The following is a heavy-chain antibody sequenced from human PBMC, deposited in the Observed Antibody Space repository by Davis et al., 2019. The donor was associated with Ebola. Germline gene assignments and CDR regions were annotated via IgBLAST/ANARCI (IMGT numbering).Heavy chain of an antibody. CDR3: ANMIPGGPFDY. D-gene: IGHD4-23*01. V-gene: IGHV4-59*08. J-gene: IGHJ4*02. Sequence: SETLSLTCTVSGGSISSYYWNWIRQSPGKGLEWIGYIYYSGSTNYNPSLKSRVTISVDTSKYQISLNLSSVTAADTAVYYCANMIPGGPFDYWGQGTLVTVSS. CDR1: GGSISSYY. CDR2: IYYSGST.